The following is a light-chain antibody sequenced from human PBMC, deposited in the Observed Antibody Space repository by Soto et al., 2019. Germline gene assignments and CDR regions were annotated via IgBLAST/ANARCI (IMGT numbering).Light chain of an antibody. J-gene: IGLJ2*01. V-gene: IGLV1-51*01. CDR1: SSNIGNNY. CDR3: GTWDSSLSVVV. Sequence: QSVLTQPPSVSAAPGQKVTISCSGSSSNIGNNYVSWYQQLPGTAPKLLIYDNNKRPSGIPDRFSGSKSGTSATLGITGLKTGDEPDYYCGTWDSSLSVVVFGGGTKLTVL. CDR2: DNN.